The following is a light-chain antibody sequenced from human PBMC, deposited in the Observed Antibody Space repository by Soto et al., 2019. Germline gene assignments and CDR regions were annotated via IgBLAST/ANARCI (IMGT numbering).Light chain of an antibody. CDR1: QSVSSN. J-gene: IGKJ1*01. Sequence: EIVMTQSPATLSVSPGERATLSCRASQSVSSNLAWYQQKPGQATSLIIYGASTRATGIPARFSGSGSGTEFTLTISSLQSEDFAFYYCQQYNNWPPWTFGQGTKVDIK. CDR3: QQYNNWPPWT. CDR2: GAS. V-gene: IGKV3-15*01.